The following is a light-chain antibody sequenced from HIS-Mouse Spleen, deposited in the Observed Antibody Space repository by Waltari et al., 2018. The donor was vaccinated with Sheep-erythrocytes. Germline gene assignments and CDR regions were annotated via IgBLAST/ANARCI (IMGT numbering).Light chain of an antibody. CDR1: SGSIASNS. J-gene: IGLJ3*02. CDR3: QSYDSSNHGV. Sequence: NFMLTQPHSVSESPGKTVTISCTRRSGSIASNSVQWYQQRPGSAPTTVIYEVNQRPSGVPDRFSGSIDSSSNSASLTISGLKTEDEADYYCQSYDSSNHGVFGGGTKLTVL. CDR2: EVN. V-gene: IGLV6-57*04.